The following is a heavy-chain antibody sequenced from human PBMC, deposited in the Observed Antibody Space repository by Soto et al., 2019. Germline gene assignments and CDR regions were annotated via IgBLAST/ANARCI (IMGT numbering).Heavy chain of an antibody. D-gene: IGHD6-6*01. J-gene: IGHJ6*02. CDR3: ANSPWSSSSGGYYYYGMDV. CDR1: GFTFSSYG. Sequence: QVQLVESGGGVVQPGRSLRLSCAASGFTFSSYGMHWVRQAPGKGLEWVAVISYDGSNKYYADSVKGRFTISRDNSKNTRYLQMNSLRAEDTAVYYCANSPWSSSSGGYYYYGMDVWGQGTTVTVSS. CDR2: ISYDGSNK. V-gene: IGHV3-30*18.